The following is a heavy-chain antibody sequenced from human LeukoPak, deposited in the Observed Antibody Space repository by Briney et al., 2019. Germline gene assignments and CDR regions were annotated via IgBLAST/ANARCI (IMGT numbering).Heavy chain of an antibody. Sequence: AGSLRLSCAASGFTFDDYAMHWVRQAPGKGLEWVSLISGDGGSTYYADSVKGRFTISRDNSKNSLYLQMNSLRTEDTALYYCAKDEGHYYGMDVWGQGTTVTVSS. CDR2: ISGDGGST. V-gene: IGHV3-43*02. CDR3: AKDEGHYYGMDV. J-gene: IGHJ6*02. CDR1: GFTFDDYA.